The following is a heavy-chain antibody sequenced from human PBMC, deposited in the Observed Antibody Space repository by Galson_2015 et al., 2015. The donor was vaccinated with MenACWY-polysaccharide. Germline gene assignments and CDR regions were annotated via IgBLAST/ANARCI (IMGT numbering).Heavy chain of an antibody. D-gene: IGHD1-14*01. V-gene: IGHV3-7*01. CDR2: IKEDGSQK. Sequence: SLRLSCAASGFSFGSRWMSWVRQAPGEGLEWVANIKEDGSQKNYVDSVKGRFTISRDNAKNSLYLQMNSLRVDDTAVYYCANNPSGDYWGQGTQVTVSS. J-gene: IGHJ4*02. CDR1: GFSFGSRW. CDR3: ANNPSGDY.